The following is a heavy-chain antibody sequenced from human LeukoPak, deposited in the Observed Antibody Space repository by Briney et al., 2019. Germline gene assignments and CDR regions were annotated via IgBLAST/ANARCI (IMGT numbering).Heavy chain of an antibody. CDR2: INWVGDTS. J-gene: IGHJ4*02. Sequence: GGSLRLSCAASGFAFDDYAMHWVRHAPGKGLQWISSINWVGDTSSYADSVKGRFTVSRDNTEGSLYLQMDSLRSEDTALYYCAKDRQYGDYGGGDFFDSWGQGTLVTVSS. D-gene: IGHD4-17*01. V-gene: IGHV3-43D*03. CDR3: AKDRQYGDYGGGDFFDS. CDR1: GFAFDDYA.